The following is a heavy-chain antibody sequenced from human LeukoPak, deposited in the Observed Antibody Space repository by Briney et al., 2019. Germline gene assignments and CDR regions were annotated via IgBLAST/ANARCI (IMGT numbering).Heavy chain of an antibody. J-gene: IGHJ4*02. Sequence: SETLSLTCTVSGGSISSSSYYWGWIRQPPGEGLEWIGSIYYSGSTYYNPSLKSRVTISVDTSKNQFSLKLSSVTAADTAVYYCARAPLEWLISEYFDYWGQGTLVTVSS. CDR2: IYYSGST. D-gene: IGHD3-3*01. CDR1: GGSISSSSYY. CDR3: ARAPLEWLISEYFDY. V-gene: IGHV4-39*01.